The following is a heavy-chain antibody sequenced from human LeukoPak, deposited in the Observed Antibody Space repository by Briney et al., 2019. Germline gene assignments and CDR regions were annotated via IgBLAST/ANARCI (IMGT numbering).Heavy chain of an antibody. J-gene: IGHJ3*01. D-gene: IGHD2-15*01. CDR2: INHSGST. V-gene: IGHV4-34*01. CDR3: ARGLLLS. Sequence: SETLSLTCAAYGGSFSGYYWSWILQPPGKGLEWIGEINHSGSTNYNPSLKSRVTISVDTSKNQFSLKLSSVTAADTAVYYCARGLLLSWGQGTMVTVSS. CDR1: GGSFSGYY.